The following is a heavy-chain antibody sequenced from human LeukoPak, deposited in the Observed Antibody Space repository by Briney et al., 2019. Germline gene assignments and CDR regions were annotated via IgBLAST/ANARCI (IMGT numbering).Heavy chain of an antibody. V-gene: IGHV3-21*01. Sequence: GGSLRLSCAASGFTFSSYSMNWVRQAPGRGLEWVSSISSSSSYIYYADSVKGRFTISRDNAKNSLYLQMNSLRAEDTAVYYCARVCSGAAFDIWGQGTMVTVSS. J-gene: IGHJ3*02. CDR2: ISSSSSYI. CDR1: GFTFSSYS. CDR3: ARVCSGAAFDI. D-gene: IGHD2-15*01.